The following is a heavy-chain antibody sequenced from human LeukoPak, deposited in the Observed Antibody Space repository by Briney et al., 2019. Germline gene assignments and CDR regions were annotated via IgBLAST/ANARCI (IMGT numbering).Heavy chain of an antibody. CDR3: VAVPETDFWIGFYLDY. V-gene: IGHV3-9*01. Sequence: GGSLRLSCVASGFTFDGYAMHWVRQAPGKGLEWVSGITWHSENIDYADSVKGRFTISRDNAKNSLYLQMNSLRAEDTALYFCVAVPETDFWIGFYLDYWGQGTLVTVSS. CDR2: ITWHSENI. J-gene: IGHJ4*02. D-gene: IGHD3-3*01. CDR1: GFTFDGYA.